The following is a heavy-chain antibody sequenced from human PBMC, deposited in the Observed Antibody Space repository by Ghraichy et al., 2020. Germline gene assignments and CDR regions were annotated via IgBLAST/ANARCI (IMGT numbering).Heavy chain of an antibody. D-gene: IGHD5-18*01. CDR2: ITWDGSDR. CDR1: GFTFDDYT. V-gene: IGHV3-43*01. Sequence: GGSLRLSCAASGFTFDDYTMHWVRQAPGRGLEWVSLITWDGSDRYADSVKGRFTISRDNSKNSLYLEMNSLRSEDTGLYQCVKDHSGYSYGTYFDSWGQVTLVTVSS. CDR3: VKDHSGYSYGTYFDS. J-gene: IGHJ4*02.